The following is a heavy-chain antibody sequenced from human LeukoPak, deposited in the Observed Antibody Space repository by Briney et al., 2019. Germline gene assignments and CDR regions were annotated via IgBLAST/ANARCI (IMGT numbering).Heavy chain of an antibody. CDR2: IYYSGST. Sequence: SETLSLTCTVSGGSISSYYWSWIRQPPGKGLEWIGYIYYSGSTNYNPSLKSRVTISVDTSKNQFSLKLSSVTAADTAVYYCARGGQWLVRDFDYWGQGTLVTVSS. J-gene: IGHJ4*02. CDR3: ARGGQWLVRDFDY. D-gene: IGHD6-19*01. V-gene: IGHV4-59*01. CDR1: GGSISSYY.